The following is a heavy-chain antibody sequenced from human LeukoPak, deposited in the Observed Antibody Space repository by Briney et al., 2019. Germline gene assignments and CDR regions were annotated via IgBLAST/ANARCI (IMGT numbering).Heavy chain of an antibody. CDR1: GFTFSSYS. CDR3: ARYSVPATIGWGAFDI. CDR2: ISSSSSTI. V-gene: IGHV3-48*01. J-gene: IGHJ3*02. D-gene: IGHD2-2*01. Sequence: GGSLRLSCAASGFTFSSYSMNWVRQAPGKGLEWVSYISSSSSTIYYADSVKGRFTISRDNSKNTLYLQMNSLRAEDTAVYHCARYSVPATIGWGAFDIWGQGTMVTVSS.